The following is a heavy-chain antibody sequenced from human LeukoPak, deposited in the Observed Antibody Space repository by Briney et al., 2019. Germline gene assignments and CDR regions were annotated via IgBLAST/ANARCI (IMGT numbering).Heavy chain of an antibody. J-gene: IGHJ6*04. V-gene: IGHV3-7*03. CDR3: AGGNAMDV. CDR2: IKKDGSGI. Sequence: GGSLRLSYAVSGFPFSNSWMYWVRQAPGKGLEGVANIKKDGSGISYVESVKGRFIISRDNSRNSLYLQMNSLKVEDTAVYFCAGGNAMDVWGKGTAVTVYS. CDR1: GFPFSNSW.